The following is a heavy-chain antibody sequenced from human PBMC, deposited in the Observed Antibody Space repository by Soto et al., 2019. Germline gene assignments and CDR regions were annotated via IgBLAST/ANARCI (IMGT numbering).Heavy chain of an antibody. J-gene: IGHJ3*02. D-gene: IGHD1-7*01. CDR3: ASVRCELHDAFDI. V-gene: IGHV4-31*03. CDR2: IYHSGMT. CDR1: GGSISTGGYY. Sequence: QVQLQESGPGLVKPSQTLSITCTVSGGSISTGGYYWSWIRQHPGRGLEWIGYIYHSGMTFSNPSLQSRVAISIDTSKNTFSLKLSSVTAADTAVYYCASVRCELHDAFDIWGQGTMVIVSS.